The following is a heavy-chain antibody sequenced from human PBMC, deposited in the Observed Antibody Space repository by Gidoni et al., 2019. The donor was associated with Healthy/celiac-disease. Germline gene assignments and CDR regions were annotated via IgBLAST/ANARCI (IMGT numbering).Heavy chain of an antibody. J-gene: IGHJ4*02. CDR3: ARYGDYVYGYFDY. CDR1: GGSISSYY. D-gene: IGHD4-17*01. V-gene: IGHV4-59*01. Sequence: QVQLQESGPGLVKPSETLSLTCTVSGGSISSYYWSWIRQPPGKGLEWIGYIYYSGSTNDNPSLKSRVTISVDTSKNQFSLKLSSVTAADTAVYYCARYGDYVYGYFDYWGQGTLVTVSS. CDR2: IYYSGST.